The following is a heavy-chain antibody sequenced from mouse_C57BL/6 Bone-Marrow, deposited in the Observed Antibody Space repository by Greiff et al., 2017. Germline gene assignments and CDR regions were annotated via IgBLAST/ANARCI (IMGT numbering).Heavy chain of an antibody. CDR1: GFTFSSYG. V-gene: IGHV5-6*02. Sequence: EVKLVESGGDLVKPGGSLKLSCAASGFTFSSYGMSWVRQTPDKRLAWVATISSGGSYTYYPDSVKGRFTISKDNAKNTLYLQMSSLKSEDTAMYYCARRGDGSDWYFDVWGTGTTVTVSS. CDR2: ISSGGSYT. CDR3: ARRGDGSDWYFDV. J-gene: IGHJ1*03.